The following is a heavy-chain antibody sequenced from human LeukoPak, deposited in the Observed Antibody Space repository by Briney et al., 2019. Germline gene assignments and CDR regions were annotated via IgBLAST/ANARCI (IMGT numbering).Heavy chain of an antibody. CDR1: GYTFTSYG. CDR2: ISAYNGNT. D-gene: IGHD3-10*01. V-gene: IGHV1-18*01. CDR3: ARGSGVRGVTIFDY. Sequence: ASVKVSCKASGYTFTSYGISWVRQAPGQGLEWMGWISAYNGNTNYAQKLQGRVTMTTNTSTSTAYMELRSLRSDDTAVYYCARGSGVRGVTIFDYWGQGTLATVSS. J-gene: IGHJ4*02.